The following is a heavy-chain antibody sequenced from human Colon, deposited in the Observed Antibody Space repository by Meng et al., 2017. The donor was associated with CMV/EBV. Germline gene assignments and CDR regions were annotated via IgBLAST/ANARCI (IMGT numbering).Heavy chain of an antibody. CDR3: ARATYSAYDYGMDV. CDR2: IYPGDPDT. V-gene: IGHV5-51*01. D-gene: IGHD5-12*01. CDR1: GYSFSTYW. Sequence: GGSLRLSCKASGYSFSTYWIGWVRQMPGKGLEWMGIIYPGDPDTRYSPSFQGQVTISADKSISTAYLQWSSLKASDTAMYYCARATYSAYDYGMDVWGQGTTVTVSS. J-gene: IGHJ6*02.